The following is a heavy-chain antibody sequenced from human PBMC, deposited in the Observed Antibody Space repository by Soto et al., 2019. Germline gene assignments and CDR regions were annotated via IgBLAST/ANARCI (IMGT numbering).Heavy chain of an antibody. CDR1: GGSISSSSYY. V-gene: IGHV4-39*01. J-gene: IGHJ3*02. CDR3: AGPATPGYSYSYAFDI. CDR2: IYYSGST. Sequence: QLQLQESGPGLVKPSETLSLTCTVSGGSISSSSYYWGWIRQPPGKGLEWIGSIYYSGSTYYNPSLKSRVTITVDTSKNQFTLKLSSVTAADTAVYYCAGPATPGYSYSYAFDIWGQGTMVTVSS. D-gene: IGHD5-18*01.